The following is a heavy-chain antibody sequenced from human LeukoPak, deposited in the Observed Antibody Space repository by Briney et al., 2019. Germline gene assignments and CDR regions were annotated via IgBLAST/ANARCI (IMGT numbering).Heavy chain of an antibody. V-gene: IGHV1-18*01. CDR2: ISGYKGNT. CDR1: GYTFTSYG. Sequence: ASVKVSCKASGYTFTSYGISWVRQAPGQGLEWMGWISGYKGNTNYVQKFQGRVTMTTDTSTSTAYMELRSLRSDDTAVHYCARDRSPDFWSGDYRDAFDIWGQGTKVIVSS. CDR3: ARDRSPDFWSGDYRDAFDI. J-gene: IGHJ3*02. D-gene: IGHD3-3*01.